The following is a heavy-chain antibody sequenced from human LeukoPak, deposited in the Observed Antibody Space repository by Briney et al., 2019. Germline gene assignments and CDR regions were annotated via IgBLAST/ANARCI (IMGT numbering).Heavy chain of an antibody. D-gene: IGHD1-1*01. Sequence: ASVKVSCKASGYTFTSYGISWVRQAPGQGLEWMGWISAYNGNTNYAQKLQGRVTMTTDTSTSTAYMELRSLRSDDTAVYYCARDWNDIGEPGQYYYYYMDVWGKGTTVTVSS. J-gene: IGHJ6*03. V-gene: IGHV1-18*01. CDR3: ARDWNDIGEPGQYYYYYMDV. CDR1: GYTFTSYG. CDR2: ISAYNGNT.